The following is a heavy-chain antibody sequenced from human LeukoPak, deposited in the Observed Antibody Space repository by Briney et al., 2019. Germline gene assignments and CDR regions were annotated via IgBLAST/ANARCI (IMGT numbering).Heavy chain of an antibody. J-gene: IGHJ3*02. Sequence: PGGSLRLSCAASGFTFSSYWMHWVRQAPGKGLVWVSRINSDGSSTSYADSVKGRFTISRDSAKNTLYVEMNSLRAEDTAVYFCARETPSGSGRAYDIWGQGTMVTVSS. CDR1: GFTFSSYW. CDR3: ARETPSGSGRAYDI. V-gene: IGHV3-74*01. CDR2: INSDGSST. D-gene: IGHD1-26*01.